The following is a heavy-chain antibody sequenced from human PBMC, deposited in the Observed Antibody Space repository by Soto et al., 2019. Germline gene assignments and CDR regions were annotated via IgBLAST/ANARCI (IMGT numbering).Heavy chain of an antibody. V-gene: IGHV3-11*01. CDR3: ARGRSMVASYYFDY. J-gene: IGHJ4*02. Sequence: RLSCAASGFTFSDYYMSWIRQAPGKGLEWVSYISSSGSTIYYADSVKGRFTISRDNAKNSLYLQMNSLRAEDTAVYYCARGRSMVASYYFDYWGQGTLVTVSS. CDR1: GFTFSDYY. D-gene: IGHD5-12*01. CDR2: ISSSGSTI.